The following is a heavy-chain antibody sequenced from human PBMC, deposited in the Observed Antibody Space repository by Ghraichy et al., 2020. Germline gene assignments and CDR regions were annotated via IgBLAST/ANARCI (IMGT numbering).Heavy chain of an antibody. CDR1: GGSISSYY. J-gene: IGHJ4*02. CDR3: ARQWGFVGYNYYFDY. D-gene: IGHD5-24*01. V-gene: IGHV4-59*08. CDR2: IYYSGST. Sequence: SQTLSLTCTVSGGSISSYYWSWIRQPPGKGLEWIGYIYYSGSTNYNPSLKSRVTISVDTSKNQFSLKLSSVTAADTAVYYCARQWGFVGYNYYFDYWGQGTLVTVSS.